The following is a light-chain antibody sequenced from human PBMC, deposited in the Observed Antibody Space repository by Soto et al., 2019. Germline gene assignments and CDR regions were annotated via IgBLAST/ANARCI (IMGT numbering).Light chain of an antibody. J-gene: IGKJ2*01. CDR2: GAA. CDR3: QQYGRASYT. Sequence: EIVLTQSPGTLSLSPGERATLSCRASQRVISSYLAWYQQKPGQAPRLLINGAASSGTGIPDRFSGSGSGTDVTLTISGLEPEDFAVYYCQQYGRASYTFGQGTKLEIK. CDR1: QRVISSY. V-gene: IGKV3-20*01.